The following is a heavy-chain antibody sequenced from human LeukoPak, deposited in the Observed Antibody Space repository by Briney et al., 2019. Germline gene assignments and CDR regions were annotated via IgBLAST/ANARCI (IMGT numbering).Heavy chain of an antibody. Sequence: SGTLSLTCTVSGASISRYYWTWIRLPAGKGLEWIGRVYGSGNNNYNPSLMSRVTISTDTSKNQFSLNLRSVTAADTAVYYCATGEGYGDYLPYHSWGQGTLVTVSS. V-gene: IGHV4-4*07. D-gene: IGHD4-17*01. CDR2: VYGSGNN. CDR1: GASISRYY. J-gene: IGHJ4*02. CDR3: ATGEGYGDYLPYHS.